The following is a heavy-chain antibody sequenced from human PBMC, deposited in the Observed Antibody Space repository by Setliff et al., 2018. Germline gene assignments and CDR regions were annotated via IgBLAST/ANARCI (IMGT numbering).Heavy chain of an antibody. CDR1: GGSISSSSYY. CDR2: IDYSGTI. CDR3: ARVALVVVIRNAFDI. D-gene: IGHD2-21*01. V-gene: IGHV4-39*07. J-gene: IGHJ3*02. Sequence: SETLSLTCIVSGGSISSSSYYWGWIRQPPGKGLEWIGSIDYSGTIYYNPSLKSRVTISVDTPKNQVSLKLSSVTAADTAVYYCARVALVVVIRNAFDIWGQGTMVTVSS.